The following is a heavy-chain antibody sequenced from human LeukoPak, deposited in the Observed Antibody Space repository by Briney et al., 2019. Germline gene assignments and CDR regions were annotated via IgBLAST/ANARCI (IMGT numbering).Heavy chain of an antibody. CDR1: GYSISSGYH. J-gene: IGHJ4*02. V-gene: IGHV4-38-2*02. Sequence: SETLSLTCVVSGYSISSGYHWGWIRPPPGKGLEWIGSVYRSGTTYYDPSFKSRVTISVDTSKNQISLKMRSVTAADTAMYYCARENWVFDYWGQGILVTVSS. CDR2: VYRSGTT. CDR3: ARENWVFDY. D-gene: IGHD7-27*01.